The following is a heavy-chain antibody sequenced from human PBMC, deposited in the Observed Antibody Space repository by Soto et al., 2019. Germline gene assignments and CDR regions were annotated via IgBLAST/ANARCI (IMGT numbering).Heavy chain of an antibody. D-gene: IGHD3-10*01. Sequence: SETLSLTCTVSGGSISSYYWSWIRQPPGKGLEWIGYIYYSGSTNYNPSLKSRVTISVDTSKNQFSLKLSSVTAADTAVYYCARFGDPILTYYYYYMDVWGKGTTVTVSS. CDR1: GGSISSYY. CDR2: IYYSGST. CDR3: ARFGDPILTYYYYYMDV. V-gene: IGHV4-59*01. J-gene: IGHJ6*03.